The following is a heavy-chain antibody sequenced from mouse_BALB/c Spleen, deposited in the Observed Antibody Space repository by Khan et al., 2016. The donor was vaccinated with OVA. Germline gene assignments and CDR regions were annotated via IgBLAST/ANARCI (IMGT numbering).Heavy chain of an antibody. CDR1: DYSFTDYN. J-gene: IGHJ2*01. CDR2: IDPYNGGT. Sequence: VQLQQSGPELVKPGTSVKVSCKASDYSFTDYNMFWVKQSLGKSLEWIGYIDPYNGGTNYNQKFEGKATLTVDKSSRTAFMHLNSLTSEDSAVYYCALIYYYGTGFDFWGQGTTLTVSS. CDR3: ALIYYYGTGFDF. V-gene: IGHV1S135*01. D-gene: IGHD1-1*01.